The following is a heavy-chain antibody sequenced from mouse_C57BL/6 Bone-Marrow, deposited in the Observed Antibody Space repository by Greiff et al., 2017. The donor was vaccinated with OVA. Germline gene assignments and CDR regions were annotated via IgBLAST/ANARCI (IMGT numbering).Heavy chain of an antibody. Sequence: VMLVESGPGLVAPSQSLSITCTVSGFSLTSYGVDWVRQPPGKGLEWLGVIWGGGSANYNSALMSRLSICHDNSKSHVFLEMNSLQTADTAMYYGSKPPPYSNYGYFDVWGTGTTVTVSS. CDR3: SKPPPYSNYGYFDV. J-gene: IGHJ1*03. D-gene: IGHD2-5*01. CDR2: IWGGGSA. CDR1: GFSLTSYG. V-gene: IGHV2-9*01.